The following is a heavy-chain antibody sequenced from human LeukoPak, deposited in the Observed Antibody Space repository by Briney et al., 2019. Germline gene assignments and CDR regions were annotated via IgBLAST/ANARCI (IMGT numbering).Heavy chain of an antibody. J-gene: IGHJ4*02. Sequence: GGSLRLSCAASGFTFSSYAVSWVRQAPGKGLEWVSAISGSGGSTYYADSVKGRFTISRDNSKNTLYLQMNSLRAEDTAVYYCAKDPVGRGVEMATPVDYWGQGTLVTVSS. CDR2: ISGSGGST. CDR1: GFTFSSYA. D-gene: IGHD5-24*01. V-gene: IGHV3-23*01. CDR3: AKDPVGRGVEMATPVDY.